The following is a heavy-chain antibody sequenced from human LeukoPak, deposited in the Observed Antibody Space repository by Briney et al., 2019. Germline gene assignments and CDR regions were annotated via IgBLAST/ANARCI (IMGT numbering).Heavy chain of an antibody. Sequence: ASVKVSCKASGYTFTGYYMHWVRQAPGQGLEWMGWINPNSGGTNYAQKFQGWVTMTRDTSISTAYMELSRLRSDDTAVYYCARATAVAPMKAFDYWGQGTLVTVSS. J-gene: IGHJ4*02. CDR2: INPNSGGT. D-gene: IGHD5-12*01. V-gene: IGHV1-2*04. CDR1: GYTFTGYY. CDR3: ARATAVAPMKAFDY.